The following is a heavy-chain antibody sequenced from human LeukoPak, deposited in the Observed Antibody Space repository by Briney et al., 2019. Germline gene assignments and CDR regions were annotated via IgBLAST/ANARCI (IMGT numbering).Heavy chain of an antibody. Sequence: ASVKVSCKASGGTFSSYAISWVRQAPGQGLEWMGRIIPILGIANYAQKLQGRVTITADKSTSTAYMELSSLRSEDTAVYYCARGDPRRIPDYWGQGTLVTVSS. CDR2: IIPILGIA. D-gene: IGHD5-18*01. J-gene: IGHJ4*02. CDR1: GGTFSSYA. CDR3: ARGDPRRIPDY. V-gene: IGHV1-69*04.